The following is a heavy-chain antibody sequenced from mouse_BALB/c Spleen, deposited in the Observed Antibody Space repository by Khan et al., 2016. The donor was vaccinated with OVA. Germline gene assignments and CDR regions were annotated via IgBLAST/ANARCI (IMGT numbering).Heavy chain of an antibody. Sequence: QIQLVQSGPELKKPGETVKISCKASGYTFTNYGMNWVKQAPGKGLKWMGWINTYTGEPTYGDDFKGRFAFSLETSASTAFLQIINLKNEDTATYFCTRSQGNCLFAYWGQGTLVTVSA. J-gene: IGHJ3*01. CDR2: INTYTGEP. CDR1: GYTFTNYG. D-gene: IGHD2-1*01. CDR3: TRSQGNCLFAY. V-gene: IGHV9-3-1*01.